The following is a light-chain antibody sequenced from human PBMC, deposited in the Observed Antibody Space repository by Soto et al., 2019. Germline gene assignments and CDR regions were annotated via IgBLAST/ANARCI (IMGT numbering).Light chain of an antibody. CDR2: GES. Sequence: EIVSTQSPATLSFSPGERATLSCRASQSVSSSSLAWYQQRTGQAPRLLIYGESSRATGIPDRFSGSGSGTDLNLTISRLEPEDFAVYYCQQYDNSAWTCGQGTKVDIK. V-gene: IGKV3-20*01. J-gene: IGKJ1*01. CDR3: QQYDNSAWT. CDR1: QSVSSSS.